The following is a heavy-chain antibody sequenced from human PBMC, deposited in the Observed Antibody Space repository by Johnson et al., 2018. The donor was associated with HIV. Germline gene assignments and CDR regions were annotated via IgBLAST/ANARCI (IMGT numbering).Heavy chain of an antibody. V-gene: IGHV3-30-3*01. CDR2: ISYDGSNK. J-gene: IGHJ3*02. CDR3: ARDRRSSFDI. Sequence: QVQLVESGGGLVQPGGSLRLSCAASGFTFSSYAMHWVRQAPGKGLEWVAVISYDGSNKYYADSVKGRFTISRDNSKTTLFLHINSLRAEDTAVYYCARDRRSSFDIWGQGTMVAVSS. D-gene: IGHD6-6*01. CDR1: GFTFSSYA.